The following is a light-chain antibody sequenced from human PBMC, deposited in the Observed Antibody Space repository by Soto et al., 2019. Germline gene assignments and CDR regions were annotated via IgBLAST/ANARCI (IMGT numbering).Light chain of an antibody. CDR1: QSVSTY. CDR2: DTS. Sequence: EIVLTQSPAILSLSPGERATLSCRASQSVSTYLAWYQQKPGQAPRLLIYDTSNRASGVPARFSGSGSGTDFTLTISSLEPEDFALYYCQQHINWPLTFGGGTKVEIK. V-gene: IGKV3-11*01. CDR3: QQHINWPLT. J-gene: IGKJ4*01.